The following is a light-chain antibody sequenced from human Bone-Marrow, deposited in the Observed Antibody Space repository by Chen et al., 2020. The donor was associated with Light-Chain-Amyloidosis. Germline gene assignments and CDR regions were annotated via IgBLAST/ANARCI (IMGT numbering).Light chain of an antibody. Sequence: EIVLTQSPGTLSLSPGEGANLSCSARQTISSNYLTWYQQKFGQAPRLLIYGSSSRATGIPDRFSGSGSGTDFTLTINRLEPEDFAMYYCQHYGTSPLAFGGRTKVEIK. CDR2: GSS. J-gene: IGKJ4*01. V-gene: IGKV3-20*01. CDR3: QHYGTSPLA. CDR1: QTISSNY.